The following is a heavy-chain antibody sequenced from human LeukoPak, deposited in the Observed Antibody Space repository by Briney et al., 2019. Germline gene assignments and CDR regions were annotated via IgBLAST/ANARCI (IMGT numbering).Heavy chain of an antibody. CDR2: IWYDGSNK. CDR3: AREGSYYDSSGYRPGAFDI. D-gene: IGHD3-22*01. CDR1: GFTFSSYG. Sequence: GGSLRLSCAASGFTFSSYGMHWVRQAPGKGLEWVAVIWYDGSNKYYADSVKGRFTISRDNSKNTLYLQMNSLRAEDTAVYYCAREGSYYDSSGYRPGAFDIWGQGTMVTVSS. V-gene: IGHV3-33*01. J-gene: IGHJ3*02.